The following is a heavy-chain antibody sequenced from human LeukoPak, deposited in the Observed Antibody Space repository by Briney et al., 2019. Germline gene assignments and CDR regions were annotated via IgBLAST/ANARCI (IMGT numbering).Heavy chain of an antibody. Sequence: PSETLSLTCAVYGGSFSGYYWSWIRQPPGKGLEWIGEINHSGSTNYNPSLKSRVTISVDTSKNQFSLKLSSVTAADTAVYYCARPRLRFLAAFDYWGQGTLVSVSS. CDR1: GGSFSGYY. D-gene: IGHD3-3*01. J-gene: IGHJ4*02. CDR3: ARPRLRFLAAFDY. V-gene: IGHV4-34*01. CDR2: INHSGST.